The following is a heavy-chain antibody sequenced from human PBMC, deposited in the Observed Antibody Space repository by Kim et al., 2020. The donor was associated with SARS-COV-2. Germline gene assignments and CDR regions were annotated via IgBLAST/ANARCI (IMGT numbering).Heavy chain of an antibody. V-gene: IGHV1-46*01. Sequence: ASVKVSCKASGYTFTSYYMHWVRQAPGQGLEWMGIINPSGGSTSYAQKFQGRVTMTRDTSTSTVYMELSSLRSEDTAVYYCARVGIYGDYYYYGMDVWGQGTTVTVSS. J-gene: IGHJ6*02. CDR2: INPSGGST. CDR3: ARVGIYGDYYYYGMDV. D-gene: IGHD4-17*01. CDR1: GYTFTSYY.